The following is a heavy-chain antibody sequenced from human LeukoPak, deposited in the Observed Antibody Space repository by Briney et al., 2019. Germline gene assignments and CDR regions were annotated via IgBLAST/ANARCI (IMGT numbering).Heavy chain of an antibody. CDR3: AADPGSLAVAGTGGLDY. V-gene: IGHV1-58*01. CDR1: GFTFTSSA. D-gene: IGHD6-19*01. J-gene: IGHJ4*02. CDR2: IVVGSGNT. Sequence: ASVKVSCKASGFTFTSSAVQWVRQARGQRLEWIGWIVVGSGNTNYAQKFRERVTITRDMSTSTAYMELSSLRSEDTAVYYCAADPGSLAVAGTGGLDYWGQGTLVTVSS.